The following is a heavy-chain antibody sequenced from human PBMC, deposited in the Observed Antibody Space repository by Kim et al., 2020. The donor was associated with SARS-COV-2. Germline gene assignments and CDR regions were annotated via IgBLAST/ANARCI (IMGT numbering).Heavy chain of an antibody. Sequence: QSKVTMTRDTSTSTVYMELSSLRSEDTAVYYCARDEIRWGIVVVPAAFDYWGQGTLVTVSS. D-gene: IGHD2-2*01. V-gene: IGHV1-46*01. CDR3: ARDEIRWGIVVVPAAFDY. J-gene: IGHJ4*02.